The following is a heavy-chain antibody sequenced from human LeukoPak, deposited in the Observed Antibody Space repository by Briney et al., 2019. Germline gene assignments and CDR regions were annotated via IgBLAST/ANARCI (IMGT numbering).Heavy chain of an antibody. CDR2: IKKDGSEK. Sequence: GGSLRLSCTASGFIFSGSWMAWLRQAPGKGLEWVAIIKKDGSEKYYVDSMKGRFTISRDNAKNSLFLQMNSLRAEDTAIYYCTTDTWYSAGHWGQGTLVTVSS. J-gene: IGHJ4*02. CDR1: GFIFSGSW. D-gene: IGHD2-15*01. V-gene: IGHV3-7*03. CDR3: TTDTWYSAGH.